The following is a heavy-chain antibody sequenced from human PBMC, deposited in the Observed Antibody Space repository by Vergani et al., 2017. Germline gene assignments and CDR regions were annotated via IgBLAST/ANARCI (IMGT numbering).Heavy chain of an antibody. D-gene: IGHD2-2*01. CDR3: ARVPATATYYYYGMDG. Sequence: EVQLVQSGAEVKKPGASLKLSCKGSGYSFTSYWIGWVRQMPGKGLEWMGIIYPGDSDTRYSPSFQGQVTISADKSISTAYLQWSSLKASDTAMYYCARVPATATYYYYGMDGWSQGTTVTVSS. V-gene: IGHV5-51*01. CDR1: GYSFTSYW. CDR2: IYPGDSDT. J-gene: IGHJ6*02.